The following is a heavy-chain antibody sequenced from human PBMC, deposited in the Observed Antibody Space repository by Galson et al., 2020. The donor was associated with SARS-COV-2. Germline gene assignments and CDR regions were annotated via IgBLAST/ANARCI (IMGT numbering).Heavy chain of an antibody. CDR2: MFYSGST. J-gene: IGHJ5*02. Sequence: ASETLSLTCVVSGGSVRSHHWSWIRQSPGQGLEWIGHMFYSGSTNSNPSLKSRVTMSIDTSKNQFSLRLSSVTAADTAVYYCASYHEGASSSFYNWFDPWGQGTLVTVSS. V-gene: IGHV4-59*02. CDR3: ASYHEGASSSFYNWFDP. CDR1: GGSVRSHH. D-gene: IGHD6-13*01.